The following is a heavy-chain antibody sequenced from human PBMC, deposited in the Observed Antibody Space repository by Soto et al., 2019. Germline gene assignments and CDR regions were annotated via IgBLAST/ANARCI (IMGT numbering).Heavy chain of an antibody. D-gene: IGHD3-3*01. J-gene: IGHJ6*02. V-gene: IGHV1-2*02. CDR1: GYTFRGYY. CDR3: ARDGVGYEDFYGMDV. Sequence: QVHLVQSGAEEKKPGTSVKVSCKASGYTFRGYYIHWVRQAPGQGLEWMGWIDPNSGAIKYAQKFQGRVTMTRDTSVNTAYMEVSSLSSNDTAVYYCARDGVGYEDFYGMDVWGQGTTLIVSS. CDR2: IDPNSGAI.